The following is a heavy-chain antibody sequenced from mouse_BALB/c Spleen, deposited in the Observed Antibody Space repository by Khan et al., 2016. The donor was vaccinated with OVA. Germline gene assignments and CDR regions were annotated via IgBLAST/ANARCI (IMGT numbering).Heavy chain of an antibody. CDR3: ARNDYYDCDPIPY. V-gene: IGHV3-2*02. CDR2: ISYSGNT. CDR1: GYSITSEYT. D-gene: IGHD2-4*01. J-gene: IGHJ3*01. Sequence: VELVESGPGLVKPSQSLSLTCTVTGYSITSEYTWNWIRQFPGNKLEWMGFISYSGNTRYNPSLKSRISITRDTSKNQVFLQLNSVNSEDTATFYGARNDYYDCDPIPYWGQGTPVTVSA.